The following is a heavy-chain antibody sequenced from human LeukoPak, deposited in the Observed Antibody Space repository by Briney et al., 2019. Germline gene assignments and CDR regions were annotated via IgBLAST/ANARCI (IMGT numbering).Heavy chain of an antibody. CDR1: GFTFSSYG. CDR2: IRYDGSNK. V-gene: IGHV3-30*02. D-gene: IGHD2-2*02. J-gene: IGHJ4*02. CDR3: AKEDSDYCSSTSCYTFDY. Sequence: GGSLRLSCAASGFTFSSYGMHWFRQAPGTGLERVAFIRYDGSNKYYADSVKGRFTISRDNSKNTLYLQMNSLRAEDTAVYYCAKEDSDYCSSTSCYTFDYWGQGTLVTVSS.